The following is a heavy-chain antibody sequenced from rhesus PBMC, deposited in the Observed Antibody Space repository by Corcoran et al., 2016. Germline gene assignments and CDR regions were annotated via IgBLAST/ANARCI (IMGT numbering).Heavy chain of an antibody. CDR3: ARDPWGSYYIDY. Sequence: QVQLQESGPGVVKPSETLSLTCAVSGGTISSGYYYWTWLRQPPGKGLEWIGGIYSNSESTNYNPSLKSRVTISKDTSKNQFSLKVSSVTATDTAVYYCARDPWGSYYIDYWGQGVLVTVSS. CDR2: IYSNSEST. CDR1: GGTISSGYYY. J-gene: IGHJ4*01. D-gene: IGHD5-42*01. V-gene: IGHV4S12*01.